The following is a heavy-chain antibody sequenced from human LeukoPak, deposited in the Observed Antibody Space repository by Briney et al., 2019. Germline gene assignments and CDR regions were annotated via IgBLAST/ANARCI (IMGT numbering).Heavy chain of an antibody. D-gene: IGHD6-19*01. CDR3: ARYIYNSGGMDV. V-gene: IGHV4-59*08. CDR2: IYYTGST. J-gene: IGHJ6*02. Sequence: SETLSLTCTVSGGSISPYYWSWIRQPPGKELEWIAYIYYTGSTNSNPSLESRVTISVDTSKNQFSLKLSAVTAADTAIYYCARYIYNSGGMDVWGQGTTVSVSS. CDR1: GGSISPYY.